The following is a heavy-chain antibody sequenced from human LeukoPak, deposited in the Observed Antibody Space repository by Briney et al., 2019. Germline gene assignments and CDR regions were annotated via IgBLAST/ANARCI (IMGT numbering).Heavy chain of an antibody. Sequence: GGSLRLSCTASGYTFSDYAMSWVRQAPGKGLEWVSGISGSGGSIRYADSVKGRFIISRDNSKNTLYLQMNSLRAEDTAVYYCAKGGDGYNYYFDYWGQETLVTVSS. CDR3: AKGGDGYNYYFDY. V-gene: IGHV3-23*01. D-gene: IGHD5-24*01. CDR2: ISGSGGSI. CDR1: GYTFSDYA. J-gene: IGHJ4*02.